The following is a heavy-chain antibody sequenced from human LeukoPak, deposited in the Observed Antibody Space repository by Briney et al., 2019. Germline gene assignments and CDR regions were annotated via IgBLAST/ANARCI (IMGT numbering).Heavy chain of an antibody. D-gene: IGHD6-13*01. Sequence: GESLKISCKGSGYSFTSYWIGWVRQMPGKGLEWMGIIYPGDSDTRYSPSFQGQVTISADKSISTAYLQWSSLRASDTAMYCCARLRLRLAAAGFLDYWGQGTLVTVSS. CDR1: GYSFTSYW. V-gene: IGHV5-51*01. CDR3: ARLRLRLAAAGFLDY. J-gene: IGHJ4*02. CDR2: IYPGDSDT.